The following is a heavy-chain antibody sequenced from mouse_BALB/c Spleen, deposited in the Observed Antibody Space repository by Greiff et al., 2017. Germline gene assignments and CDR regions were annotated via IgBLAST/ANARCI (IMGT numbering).Heavy chain of an antibody. J-gene: IGHJ4*01. D-gene: IGHD2-4*01. V-gene: IGHV14-3*02. CDR2: IDPANGNT. CDR1: GFNIKDTY. Sequence: VQLKESGAELVKPGASVKLSCTASGFNIKDTYMHWVKQRPEQGLEWIGRIDPANGNTKYDPKFQGKATITADTSSNTAYLQLSSLTSEDTAVYYGARGVITDYYAMDYWGQGTSVTVSS. CDR3: ARGVITDYYAMDY.